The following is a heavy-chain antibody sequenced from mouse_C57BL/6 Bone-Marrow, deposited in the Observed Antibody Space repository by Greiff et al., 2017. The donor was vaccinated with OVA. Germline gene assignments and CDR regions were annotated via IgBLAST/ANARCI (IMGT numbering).Heavy chain of an antibody. D-gene: IGHD2-1*01. V-gene: IGHV7-1*01. J-gene: IGHJ4*01. Sequence: EVQVVESGGGLVQSGRSLILSCATSGFTFSDFYMEWVRQAPGKGLEWIAASRNKANDYTTEYSASVKGRFIVSRDTSQSILYLQMNALRAEDTAIYYCARDAPSTGAMDYWGQGTSVTVSS. CDR1: GFTFSDFY. CDR2: SRNKANDYTT. CDR3: ARDAPSTGAMDY.